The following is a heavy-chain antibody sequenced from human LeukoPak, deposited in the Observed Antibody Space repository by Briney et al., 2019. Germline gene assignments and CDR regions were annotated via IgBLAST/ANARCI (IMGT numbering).Heavy chain of an antibody. CDR2: IYYSGST. V-gene: IGHV4-39*07. CDR1: GGSISSSSYY. J-gene: IGHJ3*02. CDR3: ARDGFRGQNAFDI. Sequence: SETLSLTCTVSGGSISSSSYYWGWIRQPPGKGLEWIGSIYYSGSTYYNPSLKSRVTISVDTSKNQFSLKLSSVTAADTAVYYCARDGFRGQNAFDIWGQGTMVTVSS. D-gene: IGHD5-18*01.